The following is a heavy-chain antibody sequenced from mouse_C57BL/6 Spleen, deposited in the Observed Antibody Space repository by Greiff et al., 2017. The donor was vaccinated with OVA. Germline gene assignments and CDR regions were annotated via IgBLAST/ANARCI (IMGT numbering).Heavy chain of an antibody. Sequence: EVKVVESGGGLVKPGGSLKLSCAASGFTFSDYGMHWVRQAPEKGLEWVAYISSGSSTIYSADTVKGRFTISRDNAKNTLFLQMTSLRSEDTAMYYCARKELGDWYFDVWGTGTTVTVSS. V-gene: IGHV5-17*01. CDR2: ISSGSSTI. CDR1: GFTFSDYG. CDR3: ARKELGDWYFDV. D-gene: IGHD4-1*01. J-gene: IGHJ1*03.